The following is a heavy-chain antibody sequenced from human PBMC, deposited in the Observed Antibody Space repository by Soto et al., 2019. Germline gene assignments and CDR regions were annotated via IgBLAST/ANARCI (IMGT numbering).Heavy chain of an antibody. Sequence: QVQLQESGPGLVKPSGTLSLTCAVSGGSISSSNWWSWVRQPPGKGLGWIGEIYHSGSTNYNPSLKSRFTISVDKSKNQFALKLSSVTAADTAVYYCARVLGNDAFDIWGQGTMVTVSS. J-gene: IGHJ3*02. CDR3: ARVLGNDAFDI. D-gene: IGHD3-3*02. CDR2: IYHSGST. V-gene: IGHV4-4*02. CDR1: GGSISSSNW.